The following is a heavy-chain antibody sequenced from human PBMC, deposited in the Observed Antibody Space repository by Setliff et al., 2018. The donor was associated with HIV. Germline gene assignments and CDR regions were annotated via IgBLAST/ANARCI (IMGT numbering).Heavy chain of an antibody. CDR3: AQLGMVDDFDY. Sequence: SETLSLTCTVSGDSVSSRSYYWSWIRQPPGKGLEWIGYIYYSGSTNYNPSLKSRVTISVDKSKNHFSLNLRSVTAADTAVYYCAQLGMVDDFDYWGQGTLVTVSS. D-gene: IGHD1-1*01. V-gene: IGHV4-61*03. J-gene: IGHJ4*02. CDR2: IYYSGST. CDR1: GDSVSSRSYY.